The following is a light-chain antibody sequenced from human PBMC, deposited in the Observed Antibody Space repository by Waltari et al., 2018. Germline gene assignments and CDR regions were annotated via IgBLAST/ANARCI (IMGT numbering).Light chain of an antibody. CDR2: VGTGGIVG. V-gene: IGLV9-49*03. J-gene: IGLJ1*01. CDR3: GADHGSGSSFVYV. Sequence: QPVLTQPPSASASLGASVTLTCTLSSGYSNYKVDWYQQRPGKGPRFVMRVGTGGIVGSRGDGIPDRFSVLGSGLNRYLTIKNIHEEDESDYHCGADHGSGSSFVYVFGTGTKVTVL. CDR1: SGYSNYK.